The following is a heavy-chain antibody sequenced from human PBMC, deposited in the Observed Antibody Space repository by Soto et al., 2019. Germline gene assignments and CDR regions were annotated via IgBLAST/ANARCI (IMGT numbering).Heavy chain of an antibody. J-gene: IGHJ2*01. Sequence: VQRVQSGTEVKKPGASVKVSCEASGYTFTSYAMHWVRQAPGQTLEWMGWINAANGNTKYSQRFQGRVIITRDTSASTAYMELSSLSSEDTAVYYCAREGYCSGGSCHFWYFDLWGRGTLVIVSS. D-gene: IGHD2-15*01. CDR2: INAANGNT. CDR1: GYTFTSYA. CDR3: AREGYCSGGSCHFWYFDL. V-gene: IGHV1-3*01.